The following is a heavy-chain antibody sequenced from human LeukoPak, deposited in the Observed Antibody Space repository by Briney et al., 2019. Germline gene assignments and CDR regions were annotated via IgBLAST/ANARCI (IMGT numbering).Heavy chain of an antibody. CDR2: IYYSGST. V-gene: IGHV4-39*01. CDR3: TRRSHTVTGSWFDP. CDR1: SGSISSSSYY. J-gene: IGHJ5*02. D-gene: IGHD4-17*01. Sequence: SETLSLTSTISSGSISSSSYYWGWIRQPPRNGLERIGSIYYSGSTYYNPSLKSRVTISVDTSKNQFSLKLSSVTAADTAVYYCTRRSHTVTGSWFDPWSQTILVSVSS.